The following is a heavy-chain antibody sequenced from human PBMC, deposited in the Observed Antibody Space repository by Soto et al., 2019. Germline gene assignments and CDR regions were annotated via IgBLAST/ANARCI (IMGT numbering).Heavy chain of an antibody. D-gene: IGHD3-16*02. J-gene: IGHJ4*02. Sequence: SETLSLTCAVYGGSFSGYYWSWIRQPPGKXLEWIGEINHSGSTNYNPSLESRVTISVDTSKNQFSLKLSSVTAADTAVYYCARAPRYDYVWGSYRYFDYWGQGTLVTVFS. CDR3: ARAPRYDYVWGSYRYFDY. V-gene: IGHV4-34*01. CDR1: GGSFSGYY. CDR2: INHSGST.